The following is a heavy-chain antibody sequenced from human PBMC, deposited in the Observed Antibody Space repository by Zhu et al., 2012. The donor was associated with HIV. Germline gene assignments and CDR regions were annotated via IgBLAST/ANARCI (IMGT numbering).Heavy chain of an antibody. V-gene: IGHV4-39*01. CDR2: IYRSGTT. D-gene: IGHD2-15*01. Sequence: QVQLQESGPGLVKPSETLSLTCTVSGDSISSSSYFWGWIRQPPGKGLEWIGSIYRSGTTYYNPSLESRVTISVDTSKDQFSLKLTSVTAADTAVYYCARVLCSGGSCYQFHFDFWGQG. J-gene: IGHJ4*02. CDR3: ARVLCSGGSCYQFHFDF. CDR1: GDSISSSSYF.